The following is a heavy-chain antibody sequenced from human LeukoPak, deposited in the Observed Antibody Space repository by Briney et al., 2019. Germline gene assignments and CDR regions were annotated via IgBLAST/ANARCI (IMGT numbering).Heavy chain of an antibody. CDR3: AREGYYGSGSPPSLYFDY. D-gene: IGHD3-10*01. CDR2: TSSDLNVK. V-gene: IGHV3-30-3*01. CDR1: GFTFRNYV. J-gene: IGHJ4*02. Sequence: GGSLGLSCAASGFTFRNYVIHWVRQAPGKRLEWVAVTSSDLNVKLYADSVKGRFTISRDNSRSTLYLQMNSLRPEDTAIYYCAREGYYGSGSPPSLYFDYWGQGTLVTVSS.